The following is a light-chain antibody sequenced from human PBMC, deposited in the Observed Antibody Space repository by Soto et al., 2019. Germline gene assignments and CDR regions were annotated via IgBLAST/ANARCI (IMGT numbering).Light chain of an antibody. CDR3: QQYGSVPLT. V-gene: IGKV3-20*01. J-gene: IGKJ4*01. Sequence: IVLTQSPGTLSLSPGERATLSCRASQSVSTSYLAWYQQKPGQAPRLIIYGASSRATGIPDRFSGSGSGADFTLTISRLEPEDFAVYYCQQYGSVPLTFGGGTKVEIK. CDR2: GAS. CDR1: QSVSTSY.